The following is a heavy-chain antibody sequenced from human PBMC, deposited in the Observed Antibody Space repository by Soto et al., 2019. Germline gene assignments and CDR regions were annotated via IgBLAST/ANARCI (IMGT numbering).Heavy chain of an antibody. CDR2: ITWNGANT. CDR3: ARETLSYGSALDV. J-gene: IGHJ6*02. CDR1: GFRFDEYN. D-gene: IGHD3-16*01. Sequence: RWSLRLSCAASGFRFDEYNIHWFRQAPGKGLEWVSLITWNGANTYYADSVKGRFTISRDGTTKSVSLQMTSLKREDTGLYYCARETLSYGSALDVWGQGTTVTVSS. V-gene: IGHV3-43*01.